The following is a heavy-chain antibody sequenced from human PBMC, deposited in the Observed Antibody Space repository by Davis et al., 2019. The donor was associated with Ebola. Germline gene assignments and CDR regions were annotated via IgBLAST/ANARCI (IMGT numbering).Heavy chain of an antibody. V-gene: IGHV3-74*01. CDR3: ARSSYQPDY. D-gene: IGHD2-2*01. CDR2: INTDGSFT. CDR1: GFTFSSYW. J-gene: IGHJ4*02. Sequence: GESLKISCAASGFTFSSYWMHWVRQTPGKGLVWVSRINTDGSFTDYADSVKGRFTISRDNAKSTLYLQMNSLTAEDTAVYFCARSSYQPDYWGQGTLATVSS.